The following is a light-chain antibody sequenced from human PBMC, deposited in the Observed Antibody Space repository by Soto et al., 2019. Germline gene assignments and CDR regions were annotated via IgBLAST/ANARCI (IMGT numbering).Light chain of an antibody. CDR1: QDVSNW. CDR2: HAS. V-gene: IGKV1-5*01. CDR3: KQYHTYYK. J-gene: IGKJ2*01. Sequence: DIQMSQSPSSLSASLGYRVTITCQASQDVSNWLAWYQQKPGTAPKLLIYHASTLESGVPSRFSGSGSGTEFTLTISGLQPDDFASYYCKQYHTYYKFGQGTKVDIK.